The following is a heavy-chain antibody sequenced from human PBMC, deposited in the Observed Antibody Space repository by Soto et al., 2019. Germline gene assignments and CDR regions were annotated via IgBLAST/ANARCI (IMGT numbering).Heavy chain of an antibody. Sequence: SETLSLTCTVSGGSIKSYYWSWIRQPPGKGLEWIGYIYYSGSTKYNPSLKSRVTISVDTSKNQFSLKLSSVTAADTAVYYCARQVVAGSGSYSWFDPWGQGTLVTVS. CDR2: IYYSGST. CDR1: GGSIKSYY. V-gene: IGHV4-59*01. J-gene: IGHJ5*02. CDR3: ARQVVAGSGSYSWFDP. D-gene: IGHD3-10*01.